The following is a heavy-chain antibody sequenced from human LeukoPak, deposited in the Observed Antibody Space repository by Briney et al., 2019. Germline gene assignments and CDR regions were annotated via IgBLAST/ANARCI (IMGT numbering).Heavy chain of an antibody. Sequence: GGSLRLSCAACGFTFSSYATSWVRQAPGKGLEWVSVFKADGRGTFYPDSVSGHFTTSRDNRKISLYLQMNSLTSEDAAVYYCATWAFYHNLDVWGEGTTVIVSS. CDR1: GFTFSSYA. D-gene: IGHD2/OR15-2a*01. CDR2: FKADGRGT. CDR3: ATWAFYHNLDV. J-gene: IGHJ6*02. V-gene: IGHV3-23*05.